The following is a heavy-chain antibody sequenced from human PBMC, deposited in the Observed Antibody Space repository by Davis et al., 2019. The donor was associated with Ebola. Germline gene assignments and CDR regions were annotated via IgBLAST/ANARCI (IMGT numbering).Heavy chain of an antibody. J-gene: IGHJ4*02. CDR1: GGSISGYH. D-gene: IGHD6-6*01. CDR2: IYYSGST. Sequence: SETLSLTCTVSGGSISGYHWSWIRQSPGKGLEWIGYIYYSGSTNYSPSLKSRVTLSVDTSKNQFSLKLSSVTAADTAVYYCARRGSSSFGYWGQGTLVTVSS. CDR3: ARRGSSSFGY. V-gene: IGHV4-59*12.